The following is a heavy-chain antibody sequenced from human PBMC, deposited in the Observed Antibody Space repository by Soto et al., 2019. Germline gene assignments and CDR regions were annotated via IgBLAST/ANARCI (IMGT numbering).Heavy chain of an antibody. J-gene: IGHJ4*02. CDR3: AGVGRWDMR. CDR2: ISGSGGST. D-gene: IGHD3-3*01. V-gene: IGHV3-23*01. Sequence: EVQLLESGGGLVPPGGSLRISCAASGFTFSRYAMSWVRQAPGKGLEGVSAISGSGGSTYYADSVKGRFNIYRDNSKDSTYLHMNSLRAEETAVYYCAGVGRWDMRWGQGTLVTVSS. CDR1: GFTFSRYA.